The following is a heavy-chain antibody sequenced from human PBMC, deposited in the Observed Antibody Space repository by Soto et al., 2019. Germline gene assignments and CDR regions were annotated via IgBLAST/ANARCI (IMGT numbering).Heavy chain of an antibody. CDR1: GFTVSSHY. D-gene: IGHD2-15*01. J-gene: IGHJ6*03. Sequence: EVQLVESGGDLVQPGGSLRLSCAASGFTVSSHYMNWVRQAPGKGLEWVSLIQSGGSTFYADSVKGRFTISRDNSKNTLFLQMKRLRVEDTAMYYGSRDDVYCSGGSCYGVTMDVWGRGTTVTVSS. CDR3: SRDDVYCSGGSCYGVTMDV. CDR2: IQSGGST. V-gene: IGHV3-66*01.